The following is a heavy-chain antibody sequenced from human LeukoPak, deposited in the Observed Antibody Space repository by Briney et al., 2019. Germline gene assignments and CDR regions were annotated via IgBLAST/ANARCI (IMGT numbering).Heavy chain of an antibody. J-gene: IGHJ4*02. CDR3: AREGPLGKYYDY. CDR2: IHYTGGT. D-gene: IGHD3-16*01. CDR1: GDSVSNLF. Sequence: PSETLSLTCTVSGDSVSNLFWSWIRQPPGKGLEWIGYIHYTGGTDYNPSLKSRVTISLDTSKNQFSLRLSSVTAADTAFYYCAREGPLGKYYDYWGQGTLVTASS. V-gene: IGHV4-59*02.